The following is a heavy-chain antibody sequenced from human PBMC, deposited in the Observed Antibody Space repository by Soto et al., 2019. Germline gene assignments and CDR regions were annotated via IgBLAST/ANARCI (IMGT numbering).Heavy chain of an antibody. V-gene: IGHV1-2*04. Sequence: QVQLVQSGAEVKKPGASVKFSCTASGYTFTGYYMHWVRQAPGQGLEWIGWINPNSGGTNYAQKLQGWVTMTRDTSISTDYMELSRLRSDDTAVDYCARGKYSSSSLSDYWGQGTLVTVSS. D-gene: IGHD6-6*01. CDR1: GYTFTGYY. J-gene: IGHJ4*02. CDR2: INPNSGGT. CDR3: ARGKYSSSSLSDY.